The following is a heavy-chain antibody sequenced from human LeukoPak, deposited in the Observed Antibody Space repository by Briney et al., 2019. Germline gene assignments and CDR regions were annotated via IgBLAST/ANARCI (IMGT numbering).Heavy chain of an antibody. J-gene: IGHJ4*02. V-gene: IGHV3-7*01. CDR1: GFTFSNYW. D-gene: IGHD7-27*01. CDR3: ARGGPTGALDY. CDR2: IKEDGSEK. Sequence: GGSLRLSCAASGFTFSNYWMTWVRQAPGTGLEWVANIKEDGSEKYYVDSVKGRFTISRDNAKNSLYLQMNSLRAEDTALYYCARGGPTGALDYWGQGTLVTVSS.